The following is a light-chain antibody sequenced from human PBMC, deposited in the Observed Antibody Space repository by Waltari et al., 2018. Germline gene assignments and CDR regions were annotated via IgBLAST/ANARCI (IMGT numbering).Light chain of an antibody. V-gene: IGLV2-14*03. CDR3: SSYSSRDTLV. CDR2: DVN. Sequence: QSALTQPASVSGSPGQSITLSCSGTSSAIGGFEYVAWYQQHPDKIPRLVIYDVNDRPSGVSNRFSGSKSGNTASLTISGLQAEDEADYYCSSYSSRDTLVFGGGTKVSVL. CDR1: SSAIGGFEY. J-gene: IGLJ1*01.